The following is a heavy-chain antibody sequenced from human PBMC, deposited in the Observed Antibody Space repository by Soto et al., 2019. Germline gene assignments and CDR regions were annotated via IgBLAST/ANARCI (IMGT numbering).Heavy chain of an antibody. CDR3: TADLASVSTEDTYYYYGMDV. J-gene: IGHJ6*02. CDR1: GFTFSNAW. Sequence: EVQLVESGGGLVKPGGSLRLSCAASGFTFSNAWMNWVRQAPGKGLEWVGRIKSKTDGGTTHYAAPVKGRFTISRDDSKNTLYLQMNSLKTVDTAVYYGTADLASVSTEDTYYYYGMDVWGQGTTVTVSS. D-gene: IGHD3-10*01. V-gene: IGHV3-15*07. CDR2: IKSKTDGGTT.